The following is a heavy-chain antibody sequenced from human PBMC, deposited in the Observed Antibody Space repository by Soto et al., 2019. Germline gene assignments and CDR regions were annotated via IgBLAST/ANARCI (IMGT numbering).Heavy chain of an antibody. CDR1: GASISSGSYY. V-gene: IGHV4-31*03. J-gene: IGHJ4*02. D-gene: IGHD3-16*01. CDR2: IYYSGIA. Sequence: QVQLQESGPGLVKASQTLSLTCTVSGASISSGSYYWSWFRQHPGKGLEWIGYIYYSGIAYYNPSLKSRLTISVDTSNNQCSLRLSSVTAADTAVYYCAREGGDGVDYWGQGTLVTVAS. CDR3: AREGGDGVDY.